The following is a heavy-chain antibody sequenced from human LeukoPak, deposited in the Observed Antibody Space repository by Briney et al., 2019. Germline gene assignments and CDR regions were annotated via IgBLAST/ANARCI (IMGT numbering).Heavy chain of an antibody. CDR2: ISAGGGST. CDR3: AKDAAGPEY. D-gene: IGHD6-13*01. Sequence: GGSLRLSCAASGFTFSSYAMAWVRQAPGKGLFWVSGISAGGGSTYYADSVKGRFTISRDNSRNTLYLQMNSLSAEDTAVYYCAKDAAGPEYWGQGTLVTVSS. CDR1: GFTFSSYA. V-gene: IGHV3-23*01. J-gene: IGHJ4*02.